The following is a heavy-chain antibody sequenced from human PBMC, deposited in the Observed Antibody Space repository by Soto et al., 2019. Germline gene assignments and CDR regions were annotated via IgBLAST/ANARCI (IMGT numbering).Heavy chain of an antibody. Sequence: GGSLRLSYAASGFNFSTYGMHWVRPAPGKGLEWMAVISNDGSIKYYADSVKGRFTISRDNSKDTLFLQMNSLRGEDTAVYYCAKVVRADTMSSNFYYYSGMDVWGQGTTVTVSS. V-gene: IGHV3-30*18. CDR1: GFNFSTYG. CDR2: ISNDGSIK. D-gene: IGHD5-18*01. CDR3: AKVVRADTMSSNFYYYSGMDV. J-gene: IGHJ6*02.